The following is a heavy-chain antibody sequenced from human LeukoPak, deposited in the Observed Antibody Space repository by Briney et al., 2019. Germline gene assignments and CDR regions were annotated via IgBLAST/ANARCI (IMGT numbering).Heavy chain of an antibody. CDR3: AKENYDYIWGSSHSVFEY. V-gene: IGHV1-18*01. D-gene: IGHD3-16*01. CDR1: GYTFTSYG. Sequence: ASVKVSCNASGYTFTSYGISWVRQAPGQGLEWMGWISAYNGNTNYAQKLQGRVTMTTDTSTSTAYMELRSLRSDDTAVYYCAKENYDYIWGSSHSVFEYWGQGTLVTVSS. CDR2: ISAYNGNT. J-gene: IGHJ4*02.